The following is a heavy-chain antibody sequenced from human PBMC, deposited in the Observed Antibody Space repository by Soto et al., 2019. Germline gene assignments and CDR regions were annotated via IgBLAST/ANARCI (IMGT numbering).Heavy chain of an antibody. CDR2: IYSGGST. CDR3: ARLNSGYDYDWFDL. V-gene: IGHV3-66*01. CDR1: GFTVSSNY. D-gene: IGHD5-12*01. Sequence: GGSLRLSCAASGFTVSSNYMSWVRQAPGKGLEWVSVIYSGGSTYYADSVKGRFTISRDNSKNTLYLQMNSLRAEDTAVYYCARLNSGYDYDWFDLWGQGTLVTVSS. J-gene: IGHJ5*02.